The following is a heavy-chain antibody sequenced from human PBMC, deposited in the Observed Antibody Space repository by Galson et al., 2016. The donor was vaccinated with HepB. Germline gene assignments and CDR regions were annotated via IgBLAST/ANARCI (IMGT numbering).Heavy chain of an antibody. V-gene: IGHV4-34*01. Sequence: VSGGSVTSGPYYWTWIRQPPGKGLEWIGEINHSGNTNYNPSLKSRVNLSVDMSKKQFTLELTSVTAADTAIYYCARGTYYDSATRFDPWGQGTPVTVAS. CDR1: GGSVTSGPYY. CDR2: INHSGNT. CDR3: ARGTYYDSATRFDP. D-gene: IGHD3-3*01. J-gene: IGHJ5*02.